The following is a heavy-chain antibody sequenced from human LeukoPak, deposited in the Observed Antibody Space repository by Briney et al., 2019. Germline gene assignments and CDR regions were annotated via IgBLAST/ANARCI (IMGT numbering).Heavy chain of an antibody. CDR1: GGSINNGGYY. Sequence: SQTLSLTCTVSGGSINNGGYYWSWIRQHPGKGLEWIGYIYYSGSSYYNPSLRSRVTISVDTSKNHFSLKLSSVTAADTAVYYCARKDGDWWGQGTLVTVSS. J-gene: IGHJ4*02. CDR3: ARKDGDW. D-gene: IGHD3-9*01. CDR2: IYYSGSS. V-gene: IGHV4-31*03.